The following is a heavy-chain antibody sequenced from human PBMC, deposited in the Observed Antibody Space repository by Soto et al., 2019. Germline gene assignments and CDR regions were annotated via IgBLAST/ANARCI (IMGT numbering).Heavy chain of an antibody. CDR3: ARGDVLGNYGMDV. D-gene: IGHD3-3*02. Sequence: ASVKVSCKAIGYSFTSHYMHWVRQAPGQGLEWMGRINPNSVNINYAQKFKGWVTMTRDTSISTAYMELSRLRSDDTAVYYCARGDVLGNYGMDVWGQGTTVTVSS. J-gene: IGHJ6*02. V-gene: IGHV1-2*04. CDR1: GYSFTSHY. CDR2: INPNSVNI.